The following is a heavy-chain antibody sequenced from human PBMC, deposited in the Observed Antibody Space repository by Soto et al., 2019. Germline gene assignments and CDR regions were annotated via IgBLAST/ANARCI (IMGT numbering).Heavy chain of an antibody. CDR1: GFTFSSYG. D-gene: IGHD3-3*01. CDR2: IWYDGSNK. Sequence: GGSLRLSCAASGFTFSSYGMHWVRQAPGKGLEWVAVIWYDGSNKYYADSVKGRFTISRDNSKNTLYLQMNSLRAEDTAVYYCAREGRVAWSGPPPTYYYYYMDVWGKGTTVTVSS. J-gene: IGHJ6*03. CDR3: AREGRVAWSGPPPTYYYYYMDV. V-gene: IGHV3-33*01.